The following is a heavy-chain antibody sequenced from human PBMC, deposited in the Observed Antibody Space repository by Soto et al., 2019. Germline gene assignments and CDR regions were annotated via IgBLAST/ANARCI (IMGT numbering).Heavy chain of an antibody. CDR3: ARDLVLGYQLLRRVGGVDV. Sequence: QVQLVQSGAEVKKPGSSVKVSCKASGGTFSSYAISWVRQAPGQGLEWMGGIIPIFGTANYAQKFQGRVTITADESTSTDYMELTSLRSEDTDVYYCARDLVLGYQLLRRVGGVDVWGQGTTVTVSS. V-gene: IGHV1-69*01. J-gene: IGHJ6*02. D-gene: IGHD2-2*01. CDR2: IIPIFGTA. CDR1: GGTFSSYA.